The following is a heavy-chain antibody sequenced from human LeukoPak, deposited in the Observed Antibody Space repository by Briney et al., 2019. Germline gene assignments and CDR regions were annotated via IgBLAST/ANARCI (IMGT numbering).Heavy chain of an antibody. CDR3: ARLYYYYYMDV. CDR2: INHSGST. V-gene: IGHV4-34*01. CDR1: GFTFSNTW. J-gene: IGHJ6*03. Sequence: PGGSLRLSCAASGFTFSNTWMSWVRQPPGKGLEWIGEINHSGSTNYNPSLKSRVTISVDTSKNQFSLKLSSVTAADTAVYYCARLYYYYYMDVWGKGTTVTISS.